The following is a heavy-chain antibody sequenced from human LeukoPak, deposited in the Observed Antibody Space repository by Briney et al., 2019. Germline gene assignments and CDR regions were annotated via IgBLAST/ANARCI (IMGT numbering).Heavy chain of an antibody. CDR1: GGSISSGDYY. D-gene: IGHD3-3*01. CDR2: IYYSGST. CDR3: ARAEGWSMLFGVVLDAFDI. Sequence: SQTLSLTCTVSGGSISSGDYYWSWIRQPPGKGLEWIGYIYYSGSTYYNPSLKSRVTISVDTSKNQFSLKLSSVTAADTAVYYCARAEGWSMLFGVVLDAFDIWGQGTMVTVSS. V-gene: IGHV4-30-4*01. J-gene: IGHJ3*02.